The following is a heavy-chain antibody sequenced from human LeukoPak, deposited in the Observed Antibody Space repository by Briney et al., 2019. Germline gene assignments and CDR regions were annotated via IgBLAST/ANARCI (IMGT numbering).Heavy chain of an antibody. CDR2: IYHSGST. Sequence: SETLSLTCAVSGYSISSGYYWGWIRQPPGKGLEWIGSIYHSGSTYYNPSLKSRVTISVDTSKNQFSLKLSSVTAADTAVYYCARGYLSGYSSSWYIPNWFDPWGQGTLVTVSS. D-gene: IGHD6-13*01. V-gene: IGHV4-38-2*01. CDR1: GYSISSGYY. CDR3: ARGYLSGYSSSWYIPNWFDP. J-gene: IGHJ5*02.